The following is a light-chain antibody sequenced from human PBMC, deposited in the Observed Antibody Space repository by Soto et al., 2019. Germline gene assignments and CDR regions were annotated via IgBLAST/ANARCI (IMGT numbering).Light chain of an antibody. CDR3: QQYQSYTS. V-gene: IGKV3-11*01. J-gene: IGKJ4*01. CDR2: GAS. Sequence: VLTQSPATLSLSPGERGTLSCRASESVTTYLAWYQQKPGQAPRLLIYGASTRATGIPARISGSGSGTEFTLTIFSLQPDDFATYFCQQYQSYTSFAGGTKVDIK. CDR1: ESVTTY.